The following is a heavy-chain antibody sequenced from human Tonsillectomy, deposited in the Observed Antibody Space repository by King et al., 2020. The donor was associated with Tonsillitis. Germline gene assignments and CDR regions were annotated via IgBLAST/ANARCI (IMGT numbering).Heavy chain of an antibody. J-gene: IGHJ4*02. CDR2: INWDGSSA. CDR1: GFTFDDHA. V-gene: IGHV3-43D*03. D-gene: IGHD6-19*01. Sequence: VQLVESGGLVVQPGGSLRLSCAASGFTFDDHAMHWVRQAPGKGLEWVCLINWDGSSAYYADSVQGRFTISRDDSTNSLHLQMNSLRVEDTALYYCAKDLRRALAGAPFLDHWGQGTLVTVSS. CDR3: AKDLRRALAGAPFLDH.